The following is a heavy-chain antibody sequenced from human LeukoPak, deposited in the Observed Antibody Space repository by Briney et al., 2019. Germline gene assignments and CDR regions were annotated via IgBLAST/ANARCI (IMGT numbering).Heavy chain of an antibody. D-gene: IGHD1-26*01. J-gene: IGHJ4*02. CDR2: ISGSGTTM. CDR1: GFIFSSYE. Sequence: PGGSLRLSCAASGFIFSSYEVNWVRQAPGKALEWVSYISGSGTTMYYGDSVKGRFTVSRDNAKNSLYLQMNSLRAEDTAVYYCARDPPTSGAFEYWGRGPLVTVSS. CDR3: ARDPPTSGAFEY. V-gene: IGHV3-48*03.